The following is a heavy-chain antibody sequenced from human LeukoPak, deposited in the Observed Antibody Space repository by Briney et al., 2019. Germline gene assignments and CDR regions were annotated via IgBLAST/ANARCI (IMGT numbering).Heavy chain of an antibody. V-gene: IGHV1-18*01. CDR2: ISAYNGNT. J-gene: IGHJ3*02. CDR3: ARDSGWELLRDDAFDI. D-gene: IGHD1-26*01. CDR1: GYTFTSYG. Sequence: GASVKVSCKASGYTFTSYGISWVRQAPGQGLEWMGWISAYNGNTNYAQKLQGRVTMTTDTSTSTAYMELRSLRSDDTAVYYCARDSGWELLRDDAFDIWGQGTMVTVSS.